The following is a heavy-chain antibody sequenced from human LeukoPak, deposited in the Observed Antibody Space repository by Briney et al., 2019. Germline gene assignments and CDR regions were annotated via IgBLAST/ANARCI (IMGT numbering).Heavy chain of an antibody. CDR2: ISSSGSTM. V-gene: IGHV3-48*03. D-gene: IGHD3-3*01. CDR1: GFTFSSYE. Sequence: PGGSLRLSCAASGFTFSSYEMNWVRQAPGKGLEWISYISSSGSTMYYADSVKGRFTISRDNAKNSLYLQMNSLRAEDTAVYYCAKGLGAYYDFWSGYYLEDYWGQGTLVTVSS. J-gene: IGHJ4*02. CDR3: AKGLGAYYDFWSGYYLEDY.